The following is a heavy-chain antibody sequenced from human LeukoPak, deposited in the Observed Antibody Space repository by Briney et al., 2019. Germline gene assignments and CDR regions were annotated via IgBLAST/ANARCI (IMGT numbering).Heavy chain of an antibody. CDR2: INHSGST. CDR1: GGSFSGYY. J-gene: IGHJ5*02. V-gene: IGHV4-34*01. CDR3: ARHSSLNYYGSGSYYYNWFDP. D-gene: IGHD3-10*01. Sequence: KTSETLSLTCAVYGGSFSGYYWSWIRQPPGKGLEWIGEINHSGSTNYNPSLKSRVTISVDTSKNQFSLKLSSVTAADTAVYYCARHSSLNYYGSGSYYYNWFDPWGQGTLVTVSS.